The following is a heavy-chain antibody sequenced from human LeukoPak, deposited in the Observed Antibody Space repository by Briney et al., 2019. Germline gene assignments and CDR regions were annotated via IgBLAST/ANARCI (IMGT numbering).Heavy chain of an antibody. Sequence: SETLSLTCAVSGYSISSGYYWGWIRQPPGKGLEWIGSIYHSGRTYYNPSLKSRVTISVDTSKNQFSLKLSSVTAADTAVYYCARRYDFWSGYYLGWGQGTLVTVSS. D-gene: IGHD3-3*01. V-gene: IGHV4-38-2*01. CDR3: ARRYDFWSGYYLG. J-gene: IGHJ4*02. CDR2: IYHSGRT. CDR1: GYSISSGYY.